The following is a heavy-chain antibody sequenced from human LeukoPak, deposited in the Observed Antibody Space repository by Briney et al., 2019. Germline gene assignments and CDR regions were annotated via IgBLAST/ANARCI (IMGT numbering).Heavy chain of an antibody. CDR2: VYYSGST. CDR3: ARVAYGDRLDY. V-gene: IGHV4-39*07. Sequence: SETLSLTCTVSGGSISSSSYYWGWIRQPPGKGLEWIGSVYYSGSTYYNPSLKSRVTISVDTSKNQFSLKLSSVTAADTAVYYCARVAYGDRLDYWGQGTLVTVSS. D-gene: IGHD4-17*01. J-gene: IGHJ4*02. CDR1: GGSISSSSYY.